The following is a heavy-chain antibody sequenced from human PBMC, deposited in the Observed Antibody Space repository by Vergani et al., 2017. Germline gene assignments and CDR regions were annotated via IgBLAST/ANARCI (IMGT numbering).Heavy chain of an antibody. Sequence: QVQLVQSGAEVKKPGASVKVSCKASGYTFTSYGISWVRQAPGQGLEWMGWISAYNGNTNYAQKLQGRVTMTTDTSTSTAYMELSSLRSEDTAVYYCARGADIVVVVAATGFDYWGQGTLVTVSS. D-gene: IGHD2-15*01. CDR3: ARGADIVVVVAATGFDY. V-gene: IGHV1-18*04. CDR2: ISAYNGNT. CDR1: GYTFTSYG. J-gene: IGHJ4*02.